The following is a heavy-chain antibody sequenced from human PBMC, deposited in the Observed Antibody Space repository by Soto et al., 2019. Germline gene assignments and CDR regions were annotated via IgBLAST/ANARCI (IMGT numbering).Heavy chain of an antibody. CDR1: GGTFSSYT. V-gene: IGHV1-69*08. CDR3: AREGVDCSGCSCYHY. D-gene: IGHD2-15*01. CDR2: IIPILVIA. J-gene: IGHJ4*02. Sequence: QVQLVQSGAEVKKPGSSVKVSCKASGGTFSSYTISWVRQAPGQGLEWMGSIIPILVIANYAQKFQGRVTITADKSTSTAYMELSSLRSEDTAVYYCAREGVDCSGCSCYHYWGQGTLVTVSS.